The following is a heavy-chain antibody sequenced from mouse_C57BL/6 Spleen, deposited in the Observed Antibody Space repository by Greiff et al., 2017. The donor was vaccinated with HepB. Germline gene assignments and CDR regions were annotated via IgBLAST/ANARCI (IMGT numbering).Heavy chain of an antibody. CDR2: INPSTGGT. J-gene: IGHJ2*01. CDR3: ARSSGSSPFFDY. Sequence: EVQLVESGPELVKPGASVKISCKASGYSFTGYYMNWVKQSPEKSLEWIGEINPSTGGTTYNQKFKAKATLTVDKSSSTAYMQLKSLTSEDSAVYYCARSSGSSPFFDYWGKGTTLTVSS. V-gene: IGHV1-42*01. D-gene: IGHD1-1*01. CDR1: GYSFTGYY.